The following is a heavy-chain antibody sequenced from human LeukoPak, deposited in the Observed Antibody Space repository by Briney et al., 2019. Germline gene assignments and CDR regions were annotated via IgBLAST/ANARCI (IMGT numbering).Heavy chain of an antibody. CDR1: GYTFTSYD. CDR3: VRTHSSGTQAFDY. Sequence: GASVKVSCKASGYTFTSYDINWVRQATGQGLEWMGWMNPNSGNTGYAQKFQGRVTMTRNTSISTAYMELSSLRSEDTAVYYCVRTHSSGTQAFDYWGQGTLVTVSS. CDR2: MNPNSGNT. D-gene: IGHD3-22*01. V-gene: IGHV1-8*01. J-gene: IGHJ4*02.